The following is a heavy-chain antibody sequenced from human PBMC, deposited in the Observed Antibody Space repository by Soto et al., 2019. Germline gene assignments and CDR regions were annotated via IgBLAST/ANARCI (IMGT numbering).Heavy chain of an antibody. V-gene: IGHV3-23*01. CDR1: GFRISSYA. J-gene: IGHJ4*02. Sequence: PGGSLRLSCAASGFRISSYAMSWVRQAPGKGLEWVSGISGSGAGTYYADSVKGRFTISRDNSMNTLYLQMKSLRAEDTAVYFCAKAYIGGLAVAGYDYWGQGTLVTVSS. CDR2: ISGSGAGT. D-gene: IGHD6-19*01. CDR3: AKAYIGGLAVAGYDY.